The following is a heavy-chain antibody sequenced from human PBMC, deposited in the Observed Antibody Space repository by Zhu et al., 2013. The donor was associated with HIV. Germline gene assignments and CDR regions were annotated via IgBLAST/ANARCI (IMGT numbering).Heavy chain of an antibody. J-gene: IGHJ3*02. CDR3: ATTLKRQTTYALDT. V-gene: IGHV1-69*15. CDR2: IIPEFGTT. Sequence: QVHLVQSGAEVKKPGSSVKVSCKASGGTFSTNAISWVRQAPGQGLEWMGTIIPEFGTTNYAQRFRGRVTITADESSNTAFVELSSLTSEDTAVYYCATTLKRQTTYALDTWGPGTMVTVSS. D-gene: IGHD4-17*01. CDR1: GGTFSTNA.